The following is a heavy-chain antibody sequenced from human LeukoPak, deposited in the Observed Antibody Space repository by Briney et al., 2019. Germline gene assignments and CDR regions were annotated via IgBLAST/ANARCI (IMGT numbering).Heavy chain of an antibody. CDR1: ADSISSSSYY. V-gene: IGHV4-39*01. D-gene: IGHD5-18*01. CDR2: TYYNGST. J-gene: IGHJ4*02. CDR3: ARQWKQLWYVDY. Sequence: SETLSLTCTVTADSISSSSYYWGWIRQPPGKGLEWIGSTYYNGSTYYNPSLKSRVTISRDTSRNQFSLKLSSVTAADTAVYYCARQWKQLWYVDYWGQGTPVTVSS.